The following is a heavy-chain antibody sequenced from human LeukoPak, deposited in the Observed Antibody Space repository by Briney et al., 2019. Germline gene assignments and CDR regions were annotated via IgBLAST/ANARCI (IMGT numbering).Heavy chain of an antibody. CDR2: INPSGGST. J-gene: IGHJ4*02. CDR3: ARVQARLRLGELSLSY. V-gene: IGHV1-46*01. CDR1: GYTFTSYY. D-gene: IGHD3-16*02. Sequence: GASVKVSCKASGYTFTSYYMHWVRQAPGQGLEWMGIINPSGGSTSYAQKFQGRVTMTRDTSTSTVYMELSSLRSEDMAVYYCARVQARLRLGELSLSYWGQGTLVTVSS.